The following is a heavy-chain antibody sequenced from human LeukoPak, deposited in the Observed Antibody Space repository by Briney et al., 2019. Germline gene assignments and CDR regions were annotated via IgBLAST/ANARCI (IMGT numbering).Heavy chain of an antibody. CDR1: GVSFSGYY. V-gene: IGHV4-34*01. CDR3: ARATWECSSPSCYTGIGPEFDY. D-gene: IGHD2-2*02. Sequence: SETLSLTCAAYGVSFSGYYWSWIRQPPGKGLEWIGEINDSGSTNYNPSLQSRVPISVDTTKKQFSLKLSSVTAADTAVYYCARATWECSSPSCYTGIGPEFDYWGQGTLVTVSS. CDR2: INDSGST. J-gene: IGHJ4*02.